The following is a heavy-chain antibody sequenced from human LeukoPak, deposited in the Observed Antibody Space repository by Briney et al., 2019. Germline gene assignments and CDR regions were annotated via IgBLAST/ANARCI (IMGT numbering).Heavy chain of an antibody. CDR1: EFTFNNYW. D-gene: IGHD1-26*01. CDR2: IKNDGKIT. Sequence: GGSLRLSCAASEFTFNNYWVHWVRQAPGKGLVWVSCIKNDGKITTYADSVKGRFTTSRDNSKNTFYLQMNSLRVEDTAVYYCAKGGKWDVTPFDYWGQGTLVTVSS. J-gene: IGHJ4*02. V-gene: IGHV3-74*01. CDR3: AKGGKWDVTPFDY.